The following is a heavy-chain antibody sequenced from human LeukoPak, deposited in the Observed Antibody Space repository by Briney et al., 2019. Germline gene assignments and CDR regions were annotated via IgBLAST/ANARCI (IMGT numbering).Heavy chain of an antibody. CDR3: ARPRTTGSRVAFDI. CDR2: FYPGDSDT. J-gene: IGHJ3*02. Sequence: PGESLKISCKASGYDFLTYWIGWVCQQPGKGLEWVGYFYPGDSDTRYSPSFQGQVTLSADTSISTAYLQWNSLKASDTAIYYCARPRTTGSRVAFDIWGQGITVIVSS. D-gene: IGHD1-1*01. V-gene: IGHV5-51*01. CDR1: GYDFLTYW.